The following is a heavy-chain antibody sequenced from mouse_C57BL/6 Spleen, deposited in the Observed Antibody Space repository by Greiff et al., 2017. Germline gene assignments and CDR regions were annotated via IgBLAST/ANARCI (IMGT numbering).Heavy chain of an antibody. V-gene: IGHV1-55*01. CDR2: IYPGSGST. Sequence: QVQLQQPGAELVKPGASVKMSCKASGYTFTSYWITWVKQRPGQGLEWIGDIYPGSGSTNYNEKFKSKATLTVDTSSSTAYMQLSSLTSEDSAVYYCARYYYGSSYYGYFDVWGTGTTVTVSS. CDR1: GYTFTSYW. D-gene: IGHD1-1*01. CDR3: ARYYYGSSYYGYFDV. J-gene: IGHJ1*03.